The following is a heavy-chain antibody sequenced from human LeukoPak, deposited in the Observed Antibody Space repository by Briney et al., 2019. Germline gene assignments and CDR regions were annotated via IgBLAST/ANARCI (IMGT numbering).Heavy chain of an antibody. CDR2: IWYDGSNK. CDR3: ARELDSSGYASFDY. V-gene: IGHV3-33*01. Sequence: GGSLRLSCAASGFTFSSYGMHWVRQAPGKGLEWVAVIWYDGSNKYYADSVKGRFTISGDNSKNTLYLQMNSLRAEDTAVYYCARELDSSGYASFDYWGQGTLVTVSS. CDR1: GFTFSSYG. J-gene: IGHJ4*02. D-gene: IGHD3-22*01.